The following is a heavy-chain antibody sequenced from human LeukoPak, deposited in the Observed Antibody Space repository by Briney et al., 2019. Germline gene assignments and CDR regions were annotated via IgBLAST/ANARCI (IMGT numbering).Heavy chain of an antibody. D-gene: IGHD1-14*01. CDR2: IYSHGST. CDR3: ARSGLANPGS. Sequence: GGSLRLSCAASGFTFSSYSMSWVRQAPGKGLEWVSVIYSHGSTYYADSVKGRFTISRDNSKNTLYLQMNSLRAEDTAVYYCARSGLANPGSWGQGTLVTVSS. CDR1: GFTFSSYS. J-gene: IGHJ5*02. V-gene: IGHV3-53*01.